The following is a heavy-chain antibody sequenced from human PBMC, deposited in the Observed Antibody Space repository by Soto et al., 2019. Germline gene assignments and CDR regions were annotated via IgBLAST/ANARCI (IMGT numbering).Heavy chain of an antibody. V-gene: IGHV3-21*01. CDR2: ISTSTSYI. J-gene: IGHJ6*02. D-gene: IGHD2-15*01. CDR1: VFTFRRDS. Sequence: KPGGSLRLCCAASVFTFRRDSMNWVRQAPGKGLEWVSSISTSTSYIYYADSVKGRFTISRDNDKNSLYLQMNSLRAEDTAVYYCTRDRLVAATSAPPYYYFGMDVWGQGTTVTVSS. CDR3: TRDRLVAATSAPPYYYFGMDV.